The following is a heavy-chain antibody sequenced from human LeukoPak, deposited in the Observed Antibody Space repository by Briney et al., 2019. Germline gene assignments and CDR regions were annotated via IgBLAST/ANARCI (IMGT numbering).Heavy chain of an antibody. Sequence: ETLSLTCTVSGGSVNYDYWTWIRQPPGKGLEWIGYMSYSGSTSYNPSLKSRVTISTDTSKNQFSLKMNSVTAADTAVYYCARSLSRSSYGNFDYWGQGTLVTVSS. J-gene: IGHJ4*02. CDR2: MSYSGST. CDR1: GGSVNYDY. D-gene: IGHD3-16*01. V-gene: IGHV4-59*02. CDR3: ARSLSRSSYGNFDY.